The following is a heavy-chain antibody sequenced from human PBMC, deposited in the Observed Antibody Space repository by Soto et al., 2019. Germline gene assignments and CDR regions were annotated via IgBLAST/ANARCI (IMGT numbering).Heavy chain of an antibody. V-gene: IGHV3-23*01. CDR1: CFSFDYFA. J-gene: IGHJ4*02. D-gene: IGHD5-12*01. CDR3: AKSTGYSGYDHFDF. Sequence: SLRLSCAASCFSFDYFAMGWVRQAPGRGLEWVSSISGGGDITYDGDSFKGRFIISRDKSKNTLYLEMNNLRVDDTAEYYCAKSTGYSGYDHFDFWGQGTVVTVSS. CDR2: ISGGGDIT.